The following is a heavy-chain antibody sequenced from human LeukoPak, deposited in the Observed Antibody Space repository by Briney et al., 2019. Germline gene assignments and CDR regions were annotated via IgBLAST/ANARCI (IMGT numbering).Heavy chain of an antibody. Sequence: KPSETLSLTCTVSGGSISSYYWSWVREPPGEGPGWVEYIYYSGSTNYNPSLKSRVTISVDTSKNQFSLKLSSVTAADTAVYYCARHEGSGWYYFDYWGQGTLVTVSS. V-gene: IGHV4-59*08. CDR2: IYYSGST. D-gene: IGHD6-19*01. CDR3: ARHEGSGWYYFDY. CDR1: GGSISSYY. J-gene: IGHJ4*02.